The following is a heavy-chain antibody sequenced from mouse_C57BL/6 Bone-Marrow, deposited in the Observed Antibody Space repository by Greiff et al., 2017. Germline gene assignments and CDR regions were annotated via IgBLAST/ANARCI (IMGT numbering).Heavy chain of an antibody. Sequence: VQLQQPGAELVRPGSSVKLSCKASGYTFTSYWMHWVKQRPIQGLEWIGNIDPSDSETHYNQKFKDKATLTVDKSSSTAYMQLSSLTSEDSAVYYCARKGAGSSVYQGYFDCWGEGTTLTVS. CDR3: ARKGAGSSVYQGYFDC. J-gene: IGHJ2*01. V-gene: IGHV1-52*01. CDR1: GYTFTSYW. CDR2: IDPSDSET. D-gene: IGHD1-1*01.